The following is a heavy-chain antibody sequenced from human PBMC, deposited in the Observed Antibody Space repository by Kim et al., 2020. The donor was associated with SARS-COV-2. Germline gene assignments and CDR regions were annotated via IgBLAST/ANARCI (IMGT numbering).Heavy chain of an antibody. D-gene: IGHD5-18*01. CDR1: GFTFSSYA. CDR2: ISGSGGST. J-gene: IGHJ5*02. CDR3: AKDRVKRDTAMVTWWFDP. Sequence: GGSLRLSCAASGFTFSSYAMSWVRQAPGKGLEWVSAISGSGGSTYYADSVKGRFTISRDNSKNTLYLQMNSLRAEDTAVYYCAKDRVKRDTAMVTWWFDPWGQGTLVTVSS. V-gene: IGHV3-23*01.